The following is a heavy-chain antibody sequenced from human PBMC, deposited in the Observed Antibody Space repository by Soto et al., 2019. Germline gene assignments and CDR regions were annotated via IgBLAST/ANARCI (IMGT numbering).Heavy chain of an antibody. V-gene: IGHV1-8*01. CDR1: GYTFTSYD. CDR3: ARGVKYGAYSRWFDP. J-gene: IGHJ5*02. D-gene: IGHD4-17*01. Sequence: ASVKVSCKASGYTFTSYDINWVRQATGQGLEYLGWMSPNSGNTGYVQKFQGRVTMTWDTSITTAYMELSSLRSEDTAVYFCARGVKYGAYSRWFDPWGQGTLVTVSS. CDR2: MSPNSGNT.